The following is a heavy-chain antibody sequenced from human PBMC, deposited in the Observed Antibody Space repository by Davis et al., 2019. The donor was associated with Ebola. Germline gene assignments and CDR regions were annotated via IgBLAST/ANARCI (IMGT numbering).Heavy chain of an antibody. CDR3: ARAAGRARGNYYYYYGMDV. Sequence: SETLSLTCTVSGGSISSGGYYWSWIRQPPGKGLEWIGYIYYSGSTNYNPSLKSRVTISVDMSKNQFSLKLSSVTAADTAVYYCARAAGRARGNYYYYYGMDVWGQGTTVTVSS. J-gene: IGHJ6*02. CDR2: IYYSGST. V-gene: IGHV4-61*08. CDR1: GGSISSGGYY. D-gene: IGHD3-10*01.